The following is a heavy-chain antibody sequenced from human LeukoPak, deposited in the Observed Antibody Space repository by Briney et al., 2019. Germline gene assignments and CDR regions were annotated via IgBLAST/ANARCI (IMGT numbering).Heavy chain of an antibody. CDR3: ARGRTTVTKDY. J-gene: IGHJ4*02. V-gene: IGHV4-34*01. CDR1: GGSFSGYY. D-gene: IGHD4-17*01. CDR2: INHSGST. Sequence: PSATLYLTCAVSGGSFSGYYRSWMRQPPGKGLERIGEINHSGSTKYNPALTRRVNRSVDTSKNQFSLKRSSVTAADTAVYYCARGRTTVTKDYWGQGTLVTVSS.